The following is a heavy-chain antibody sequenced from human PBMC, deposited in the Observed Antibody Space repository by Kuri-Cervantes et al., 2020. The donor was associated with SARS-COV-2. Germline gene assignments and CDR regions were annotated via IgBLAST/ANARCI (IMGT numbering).Heavy chain of an antibody. D-gene: IGHD3-10*01. J-gene: IGHJ6*02. CDR2: ISAYNGNT. V-gene: IGHV1-18*04. Sequence: ASVKVSCKASGYTFTSYGISWARQAPGQGLEWMGWISAYNGNTNYAQKLQGRVTMTTDTSTSTAYMELRSLRSDDTAVYYCAAGLLWFGHWGYGMDVWGQGTTVTVSS. CDR1: GYTFTSYG. CDR3: AAGLLWFGHWGYGMDV.